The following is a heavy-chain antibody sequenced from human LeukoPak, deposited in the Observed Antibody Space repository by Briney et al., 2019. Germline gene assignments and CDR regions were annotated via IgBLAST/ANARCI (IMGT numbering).Heavy chain of an antibody. CDR3: ARTSSSGDWFDP. CDR1: GGSISSYY. CDR2: IYYSGST. Sequence: SETLSLTCTVSGGSISSYYWSWIRQPPGKGLEWIGYIYYSGSTNYNPSLKSRVTISVDTSKNQFSLKLSSVTAADTAVYHCARTSSSGDWFDPWGQGTLVTVSS. V-gene: IGHV4-59*01. D-gene: IGHD6-13*01. J-gene: IGHJ5*02.